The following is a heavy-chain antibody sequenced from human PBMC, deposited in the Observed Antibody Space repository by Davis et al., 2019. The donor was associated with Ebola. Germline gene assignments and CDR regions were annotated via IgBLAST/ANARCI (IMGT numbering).Heavy chain of an antibody. D-gene: IGHD6-13*01. CDR1: GFTFSDYY. V-gene: IGHV3-11*06. CDR3: ARVGAAGKGYYYYYMDV. J-gene: IGHJ6*03. Sequence: PGGSLRLSCAASGFTFSDYYMSWIRQAPGKGLEWVSYISSSSSYKNYADSVKGRFTISSANAKNSLYLQMNSLRAEDTAVYYCARVGAAGKGYYYYYMDVWGKGTTVTVSS. CDR2: ISSSSSYK.